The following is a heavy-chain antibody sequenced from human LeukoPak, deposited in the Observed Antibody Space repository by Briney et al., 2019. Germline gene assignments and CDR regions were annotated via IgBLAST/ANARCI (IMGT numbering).Heavy chain of an antibody. CDR1: GFPFGDFA. CDR3: VKDDYCSIPGCVIDALVV. J-gene: IGHJ3*01. CDR2: ITRGGQNT. D-gene: IGHD4-11*01. V-gene: IGHV3-23*01. Sequence: GGSLRLSCAASGFPFGDFAMTWVRQVPGGGLQWVSTITRGGQNTYYADSVKGRFTISRDDYKGMLYLQLNNLRAEDTDMYYCVKDDYCSIPGCVIDALVVWGQGTVVTVSS.